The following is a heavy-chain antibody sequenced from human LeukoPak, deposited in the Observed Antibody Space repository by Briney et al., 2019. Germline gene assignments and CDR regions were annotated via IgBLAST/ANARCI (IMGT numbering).Heavy chain of an antibody. CDR1: GFTFSSYW. D-gene: IGHD6-6*01. J-gene: IGHJ4*02. CDR3: ARDPPVSPSSIAAG. CDR2: IKQDGSEK. Sequence: GGSLRLSCAASGFTFSSYWMSWVRQAPGKGLEWVANIKQDGSEKYYVDSVKGRFTISRDNAKNSLYLQMNSLRAEDTAVYYCARDPPVSPSSIAAGWGQGTLVTVPS. V-gene: IGHV3-7*01.